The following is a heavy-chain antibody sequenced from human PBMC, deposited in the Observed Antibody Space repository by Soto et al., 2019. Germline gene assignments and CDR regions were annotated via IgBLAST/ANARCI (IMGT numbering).Heavy chain of an antibody. D-gene: IGHD3-16*01. V-gene: IGHV2-5*02. CDR2: IYWDDDK. CDR3: AHKGGGDRILDY. CDR1: GFSLSTRGVG. Sequence: QITLKESGPTLVKPTQTLTLTCTFSGFSLSTRGVGVGWIRQPPGKALEWLAIIYWDDDKRYSPSLKSRLTIPKDTSKNQVVLTMHNMDPVDTATYYCAHKGGGDRILDYWGQGTLVTVSS. J-gene: IGHJ4*02.